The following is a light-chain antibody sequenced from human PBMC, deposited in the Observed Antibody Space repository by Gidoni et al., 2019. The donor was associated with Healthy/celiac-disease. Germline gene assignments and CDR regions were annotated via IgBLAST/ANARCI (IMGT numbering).Light chain of an antibody. V-gene: IGLV2-11*01. CDR1: SSDVGGYNY. Sequence: QSALTQPRSVSGSPGPSLTISCTGTSSDVGGYNYVSWYQQHPGKAPKLMIYDVSKRPSGVPDRFSGSKSGNTASLTISGLQAEDEADYYCCSYAGSYTYWVFGGGTKLTVL. CDR3: CSYAGSYTYWV. J-gene: IGLJ3*02. CDR2: DVS.